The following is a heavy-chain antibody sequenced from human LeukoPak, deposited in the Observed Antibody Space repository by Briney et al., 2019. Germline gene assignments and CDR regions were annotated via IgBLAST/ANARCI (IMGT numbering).Heavy chain of an antibody. V-gene: IGHV3-30-3*01. CDR3: ARGSRRAAAGTDY. CDR2: ISYDGSNK. Sequence: PGRSLRLSCAASGFTFSSYAMHWVRQAPGKGLEWVAVISYDGSNKYYADSVKGRFTISRDNSKNTLYLQMNSLRAEDTAVYYCARGSRRAAAGTDYWGQGTLVTVSS. CDR1: GFTFSSYA. J-gene: IGHJ4*02. D-gene: IGHD6-13*01.